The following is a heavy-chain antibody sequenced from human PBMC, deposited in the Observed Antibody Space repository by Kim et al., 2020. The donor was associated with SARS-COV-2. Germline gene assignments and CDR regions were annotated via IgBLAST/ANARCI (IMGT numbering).Heavy chain of an antibody. V-gene: IGHV3-30*18. CDR1: GFTFSSYG. D-gene: IGHD2-21*01. Sequence: GGSLRLSCAASGFTFSSYGMHWVRQAPGKGLEWVAVISYDGSNKYYADSVKGRFTISRDNSKNTLYLQMNSLRAEDTAVYYCAKLSAGDDFDYWGQGTLVTVSS. J-gene: IGHJ4*02. CDR2: ISYDGSNK. CDR3: AKLSAGDDFDY.